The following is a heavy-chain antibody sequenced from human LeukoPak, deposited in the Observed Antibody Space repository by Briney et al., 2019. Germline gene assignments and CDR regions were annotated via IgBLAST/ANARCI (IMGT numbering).Heavy chain of an antibody. J-gene: IGHJ4*02. D-gene: IGHD6-19*01. CDR2: ISGSGGST. CDR1: GFSFSSYV. V-gene: IGHV3-23*01. CDR3: AKRLTYSSGWQPNFDY. Sequence: GGSLRLSCAASGFSFSSYVMNWVRQAPGKGLEWVSAISGSGGSTYYADSVKGRFTISRDNSKNTLYLQMNSLRAEDTAVYYCAKRLTYSSGWQPNFDYWGQGTLVTVSS.